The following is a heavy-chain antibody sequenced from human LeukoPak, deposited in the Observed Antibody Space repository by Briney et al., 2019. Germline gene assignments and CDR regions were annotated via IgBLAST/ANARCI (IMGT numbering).Heavy chain of an antibody. CDR1: GGSISSSSYY. J-gene: IGHJ4*02. Sequence: SETLSLTCTVSGGSISSSSYYWGWIRQPPGKGLEWIGSIYYSGSTYHNPSLKSRVTISVDTSKNQFSLKLSSVTAADTAVYYCARDLNPVYDFWSGYSPRFDYWGQGTLVTVSS. V-gene: IGHV4-39*07. D-gene: IGHD3-3*01. CDR2: IYYSGST. CDR3: ARDLNPVYDFWSGYSPRFDY.